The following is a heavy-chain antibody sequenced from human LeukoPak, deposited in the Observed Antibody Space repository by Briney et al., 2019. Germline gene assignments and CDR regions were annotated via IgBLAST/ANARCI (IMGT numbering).Heavy chain of an antibody. CDR3: ARSGESIAAAGDFDY. D-gene: IGHD6-13*01. CDR1: GYSFTSYW. V-gene: IGHV5-51*01. J-gene: IGHJ4*02. Sequence: GESLKISCKGSGYSFTSYWIGWVRQMPGKGLEWMGIIYPGDSDTRYSPSFQGQVTISADKSISTAYLQWSSLKASDTAMYYCARSGESIAAAGDFDYWGQGTLVTVSS. CDR2: IYPGDSDT.